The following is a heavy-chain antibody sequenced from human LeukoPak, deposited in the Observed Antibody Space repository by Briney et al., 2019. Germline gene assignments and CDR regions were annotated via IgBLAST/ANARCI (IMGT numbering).Heavy chain of an antibody. D-gene: IGHD4-17*01. V-gene: IGHV3-30*18. CDR3: AKVYGDYQYYFDY. Sequence: GRSLRLSCAASGFTFSSYGMHWVRQAPGKGLEWVAAISYDGNNKYYADSVKGRFTISRDNSKNTLYLQMNSLRAEDTAVYYCAKVYGDYQYYFDYWGQGTLVTVSS. J-gene: IGHJ4*02. CDR2: ISYDGNNK. CDR1: GFTFSSYG.